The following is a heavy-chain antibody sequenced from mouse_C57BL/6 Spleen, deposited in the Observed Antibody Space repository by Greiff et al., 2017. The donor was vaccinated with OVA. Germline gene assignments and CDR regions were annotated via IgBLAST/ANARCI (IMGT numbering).Heavy chain of an antibody. V-gene: IGHV1-55*01. CDR1: GYTFTSYW. Sequence: QVQLQQPGAELVKPGASVKMSCKASGYTFTSYWITWVKQRPGQGLEWIGDIYPGSGSTNYNEKFKSKATLTVDTSSSTAYMQLSSLTSGDSAVYYCAREGERYFDVWGTGTTVTVSS. J-gene: IGHJ1*03. CDR2: IYPGSGST. CDR3: AREGERYFDV.